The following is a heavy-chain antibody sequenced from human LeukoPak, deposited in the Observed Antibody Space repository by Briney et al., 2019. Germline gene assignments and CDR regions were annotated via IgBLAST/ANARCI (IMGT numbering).Heavy chain of an antibody. CDR3: ARDRDSGSYSLAFDI. Sequence: GGSLRLSCAASGFTFSSYTMHWVRQAPGKGLESVSAISRNGGSTYYANSVKGRFTISRDNSKNTLYPQMGSLRAEDMAVYYCARDRDSGSYSLAFDIWGQGTMVTVSS. J-gene: IGHJ3*02. V-gene: IGHV3-64*01. CDR1: GFTFSSYT. D-gene: IGHD1-26*01. CDR2: ISRNGGST.